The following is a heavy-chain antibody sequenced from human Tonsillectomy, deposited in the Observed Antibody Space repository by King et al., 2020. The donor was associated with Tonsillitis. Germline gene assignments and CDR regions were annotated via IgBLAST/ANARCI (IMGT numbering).Heavy chain of an antibody. D-gene: IGHD2-8*02. CDR2: INPDSGAA. V-gene: IGHV1-2*06. CDR3: ARDTGGWRSFDY. Sequence: VQLVESGVEVKKPGASVKVSCPASGYSFTGYSIHWVRQAPGQGLDWMGRINPDSGAADYALRFEDRVAMTADTSLKRAYLELSRLRSDDTATYFCARDTGGWRSFDYWGQGTLVIVSS. J-gene: IGHJ4*02. CDR1: GYSFTGYS.